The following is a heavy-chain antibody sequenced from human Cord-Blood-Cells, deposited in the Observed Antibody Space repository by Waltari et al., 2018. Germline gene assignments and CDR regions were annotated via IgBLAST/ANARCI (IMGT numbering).Heavy chain of an antibody. CDR2: INYSGSP. Sequence: QLQLQESGPGLVKPSETLSLTCTVPGGSIRSSSYYWGWIRQPPGKGMEWIGSINYSGSPYYKPSLKSLVTISVDTSKNQFSLKLSSVTAADTAVYYCARRCSSTSCYFRVDYWGQGTLVTVSS. V-gene: IGHV4-39*01. CDR3: ARRCSSTSCYFRVDY. J-gene: IGHJ4*02. D-gene: IGHD2-2*01. CDR1: GGSIRSSSYY.